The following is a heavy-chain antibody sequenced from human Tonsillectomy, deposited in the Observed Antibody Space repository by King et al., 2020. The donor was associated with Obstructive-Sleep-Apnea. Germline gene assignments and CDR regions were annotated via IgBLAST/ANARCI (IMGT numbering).Heavy chain of an antibody. CDR1: GVTFSRYG. J-gene: IGHJ4*02. Sequence: VQLVESGGGVVQPGRSLRLSCAASGVTFSRYGMHWVRQAPGKGLEWVAFIRAEESNKLYADSVKGRFTISRDNSKNRLYLQMNSLRGEDTAVYYCAKDSVAGFVDYWGQGTLVIVSS. CDR2: IRAEESNK. V-gene: IGHV3-30*02. CDR3: AKDSVAGFVDY. D-gene: IGHD6-19*01.